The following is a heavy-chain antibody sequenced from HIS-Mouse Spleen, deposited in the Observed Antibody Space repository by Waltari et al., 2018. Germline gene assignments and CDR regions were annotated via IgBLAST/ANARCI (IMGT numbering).Heavy chain of an antibody. Sequence: QLQLQESGPGLVKPSETLSLTCPVSGGSIRSSSYYWGWIRQPPGKGLEWIGGSYSSERTNDNPSRKSRVTRSVDTSKNQFSLKLGSVTAADTAVYYCAREIPYSSSWYDWYFDLWGRGTLVTVSS. CDR2: SYSSERT. CDR1: GGSIRSSSYY. CDR3: AREIPYSSSWYDWYFDL. J-gene: IGHJ2*01. V-gene: IGHV4-39*07. D-gene: IGHD6-13*01.